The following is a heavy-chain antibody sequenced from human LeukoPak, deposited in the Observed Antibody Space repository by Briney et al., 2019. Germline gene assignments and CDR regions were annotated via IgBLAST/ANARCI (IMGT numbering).Heavy chain of an antibody. V-gene: IGHV3-30*18. J-gene: IGHJ4*02. D-gene: IGHD3-10*01. CDR2: ISSDGSDK. Sequence: PGTSLRLSCAGSGFMFSSYAMHWVRQAPGKGLVWVAVISSDGSDKYYADSVKGRFTISRDNSKNTLYLQMNSLRTEDTSVYYCAKDWGYASGTYYDYWGQGTLVTVSS. CDR1: GFMFSSYA. CDR3: AKDWGYASGTYYDY.